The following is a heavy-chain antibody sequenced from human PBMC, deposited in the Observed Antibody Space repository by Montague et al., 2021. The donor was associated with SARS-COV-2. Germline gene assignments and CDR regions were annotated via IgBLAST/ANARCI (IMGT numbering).Heavy chain of an antibody. V-gene: IGHV3-64*01. D-gene: IGHD1-26*01. CDR2: ITNNGVST. CDR3: ARSGLSGSYDY. Sequence: SLRLSCAASGFTFSTYAMHWVRQAPGKGLEFVSAITNNGVSTYYASSVKGRFTISRDNSKNTLYLRMGRLRSEDMAVYFCARSGLSGSYDYWGQGTLVTVSS. J-gene: IGHJ4*02. CDR1: GFTFSTYA.